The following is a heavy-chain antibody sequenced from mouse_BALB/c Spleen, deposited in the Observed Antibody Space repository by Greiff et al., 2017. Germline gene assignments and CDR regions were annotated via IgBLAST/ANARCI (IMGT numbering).Heavy chain of an antibody. D-gene: IGHD1-1*01. Sequence: EVKVEESGPGLVKPSQSLSLTCTVSGYSITSDYAWNWIRQFPGNKLDWMGFISYSGSTSYNPSLKSRISITRDTSKTQFFLQLNSVTTEDTATYDGARSDYYGSSYVRYFDYWGQGTTLTVSS. J-gene: IGHJ2*01. CDR3: ARSDYYGSSYVRYFDY. CDR1: GYSITSDYA. CDR2: ISYSGST. V-gene: IGHV3-2*02.